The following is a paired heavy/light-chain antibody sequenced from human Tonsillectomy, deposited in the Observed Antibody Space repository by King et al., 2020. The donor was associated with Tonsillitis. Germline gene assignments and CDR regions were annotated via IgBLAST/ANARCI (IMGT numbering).Light chain of an antibody. CDR2: GAS. J-gene: IGKJ2*01. CDR3: QQYFRYPYT. V-gene: IGKV1D-16*01. CDR1: EGISSW. Sequence: DIQMTQSPSSLSASVGDRVTITCRASEGISSWLAWYQQKPEKAPKSLIYGASSLQSGVPSRFSGSGSGTDFTLNISSLQPEDFAIYYCQQYFRYPYTFGQGTKLEIK.
Heavy chain of an antibody. CDR1: GFTFDDYA. D-gene: IGHD7-27*01. Sequence: QVQLVESGGGVVQPGGTLRLSCAASGFTFDDYAMHWVRQAPGKGLQWVGVISNDGNYKYYGDSVKGRFSISRDNSRNTLFLEMNSLRVEDTGVYYCASPRKMGILIDWGQGTLVTVSS. V-gene: IGHV3-33*05. CDR2: ISNDGNYK. J-gene: IGHJ4*02. CDR3: ASPRKMGILID.